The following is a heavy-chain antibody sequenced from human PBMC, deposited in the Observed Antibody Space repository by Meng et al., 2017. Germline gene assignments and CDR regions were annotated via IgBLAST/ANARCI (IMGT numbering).Heavy chain of an antibody. CDR3: ASNDGTGDRTGGDY. CDR2: IIPIFGTA. J-gene: IGHJ4*02. Sequence: VQRVESGAEGKKPGSSVKVSCKASRGTFSSYAISWVRQAPGQGLEWMGGIIPIFGTANYAQKFQGRVTITADESTSTAYMELSSLRSEDTAVYYCASNDGTGDRTGGDYWGQGTLVTVSS. CDR1: RGTFSSYA. V-gene: IGHV1-69*01. D-gene: IGHD7-27*01.